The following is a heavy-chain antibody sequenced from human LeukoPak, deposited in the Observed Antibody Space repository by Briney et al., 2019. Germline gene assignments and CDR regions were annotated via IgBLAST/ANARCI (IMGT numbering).Heavy chain of an antibody. J-gene: IGHJ4*02. CDR1: GFMFSSNW. D-gene: IGHD5-24*01. V-gene: IGHV3-7*03. CDR2: IKEDGTET. CDR3: AKEGRSLQTY. Sequence: GGSLRLSCAASGFMFSSNWMSWVRLAPGKGLEWVASIKEDGTETYYVDSVKGRFTISRDNAKNSLYLQMNSLRVEDTAVYYCAKEGRSLQTYWGQGTLVTVSS.